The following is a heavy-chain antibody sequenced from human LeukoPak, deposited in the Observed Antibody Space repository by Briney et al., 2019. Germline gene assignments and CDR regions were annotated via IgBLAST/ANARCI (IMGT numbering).Heavy chain of an antibody. CDR2: IYYSGST. CDR3: ARGEWAYGPNWFDP. Sequence: SETLSLTCTVSGGSVSSGSYYWSWIRQHPGKGLEWIGYIYYSGSTYYNPSLKSRVTISVDTSKNQFSLKLSSVTAADTAVYYCARGEWAYGPNWFDPWGQGTLVTVSS. CDR1: GGSVSSGSYY. D-gene: IGHD1-26*01. V-gene: IGHV4-31*03. J-gene: IGHJ5*02.